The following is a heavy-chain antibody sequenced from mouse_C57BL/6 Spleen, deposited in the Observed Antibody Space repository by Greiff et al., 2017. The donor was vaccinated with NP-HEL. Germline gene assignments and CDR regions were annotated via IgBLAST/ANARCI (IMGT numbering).Heavy chain of an antibody. CDR3: ARGGYGYEAWFAY. V-gene: IGHV1-18*01. CDR1: GYTFTDYN. J-gene: IGHJ3*01. D-gene: IGHD2-2*01. CDR2: INPNNGGT. Sequence: EVQLQQSGPELVKPGASVKIPCKASGYTFTDYNMDWVKQSHGKSLEWIGDINPNNGGTIYNQKFKGKAKLTVDKSSRTAYMELRSLTSEDTAVYYCARGGYGYEAWFAYWGQGTLVTVSA.